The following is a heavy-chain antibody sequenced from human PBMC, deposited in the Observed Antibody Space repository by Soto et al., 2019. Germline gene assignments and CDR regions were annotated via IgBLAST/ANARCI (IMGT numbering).Heavy chain of an antibody. J-gene: IGHJ5*02. CDR3: ARRTRGAGWFDP. CDR2: ISDSGNII. CDR1: GFTFSDNY. V-gene: IGHV3-11*01. Sequence: QVQLVESGGGLVKPGGSLRLSCAASGFTFSDNYMTWIRQAPGRGLEWVAYISDSGNIIYYADSVQGRFTVSRDNAKNSLYLQMNSLIAEDTAVYYCARRTRGAGWFDPWGQGTLVTVSS. D-gene: IGHD6-19*01.